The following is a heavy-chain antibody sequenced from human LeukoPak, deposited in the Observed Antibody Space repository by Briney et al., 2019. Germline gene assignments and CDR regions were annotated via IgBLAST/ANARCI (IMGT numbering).Heavy chain of an antibody. Sequence: PGGSLRLSCVASGFTFSSYWMSWVRQAPGKGLEWVANINQDGSEKYHVDSVKGRFTISRDNSENSLYLQMDSLRAEDTAVYYCARGIEEWLYLYYWGLGALVTVAS. J-gene: IGHJ4*02. CDR2: INQDGSEK. CDR3: ARGIEEWLYLYY. CDR1: GFTFSSYW. D-gene: IGHD3-3*01. V-gene: IGHV3-7*04.